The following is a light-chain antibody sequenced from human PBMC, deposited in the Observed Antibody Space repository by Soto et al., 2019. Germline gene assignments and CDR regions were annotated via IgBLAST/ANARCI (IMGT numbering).Light chain of an antibody. Sequence: QSVLTQPPSASGTPGQRVTISCSGSSSNIGSNTVNWYQQLPGTAPKLLIYSNNQRPSGVPDRFSGPKSGTSASLAISGLQSEDEADYYCAAWDDSLNGVFGTGTKVTVL. CDR3: AAWDDSLNGV. CDR2: SNN. CDR1: SSNIGSNT. J-gene: IGLJ1*01. V-gene: IGLV1-44*01.